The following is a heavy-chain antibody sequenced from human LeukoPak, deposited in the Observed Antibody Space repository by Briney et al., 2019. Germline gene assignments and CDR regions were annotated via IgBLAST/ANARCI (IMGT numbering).Heavy chain of an antibody. Sequence: PSQTLSLTCTVSGVSISSGGYYWGWVRQQPGKGLEWIVYIYYSGSTYYHPSLKSRVTISVDTSKNQFSLKLSSVTAADTAVYYCARARSPGWYYYFDYWGQGTLVTVSS. D-gene: IGHD6-19*01. J-gene: IGHJ4*02. V-gene: IGHV4-31*03. CDR2: IYYSGST. CDR1: GVSISSGGYY. CDR3: ARARSPGWYYYFDY.